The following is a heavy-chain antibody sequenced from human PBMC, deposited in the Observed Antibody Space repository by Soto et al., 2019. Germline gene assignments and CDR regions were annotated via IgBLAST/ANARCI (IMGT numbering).Heavy chain of an antibody. CDR1: GGAISSGGYY. D-gene: IGHD3-16*01. CDR3: ARDLRYHYYCMDV. Sequence: SETLSLTYTVYGGAISSGGYYWSWIRQHPGKGLEWIGYIYYSGSTYYNPSLKSRVTISVDTSKNQFSLKLSSVTAADTAVYYCARDLRYHYYCMDVWGQGTTVTVSS. J-gene: IGHJ6*02. V-gene: IGHV4-31*03. CDR2: IYYSGST.